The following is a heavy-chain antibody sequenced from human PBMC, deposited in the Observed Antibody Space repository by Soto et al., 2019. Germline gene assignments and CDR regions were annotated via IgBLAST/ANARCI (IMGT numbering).Heavy chain of an antibody. CDR1: GFTFGTYD. CDR3: AKVVPVEVPDGMDV. V-gene: IGHV3-30*18. Sequence: PGGSLRLSCAASGFTFGTYDMYWVRQAPGKGLEWVAVISSDGSNKYYAESVKGRLTISRDNSKNTLYLQMNSLRAEDTAVYYCAKVVPVEVPDGMDVWGQGITVTVSS. CDR2: ISSDGSNK. J-gene: IGHJ6*02. D-gene: IGHD3-16*02.